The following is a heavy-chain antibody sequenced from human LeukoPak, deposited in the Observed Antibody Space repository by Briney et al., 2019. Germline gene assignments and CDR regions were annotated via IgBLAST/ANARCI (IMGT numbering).Heavy chain of an antibody. V-gene: IGHV3-21*01. CDR1: GFTFSGYS. J-gene: IGHJ3*02. D-gene: IGHD2-21*02. CDR2: IASSSSYI. Sequence: PGGSLRLSCAASGFTFSGYSMNWVRQAPGKGLDWVSSIASSSSYIYYADSVKGRFTISRDNAKNSLYLQMNSLRAEDTAVYYCARDPDCGGDCNSRFDAFDIWGQGTMVTVSS. CDR3: ARDPDCGGDCNSRFDAFDI.